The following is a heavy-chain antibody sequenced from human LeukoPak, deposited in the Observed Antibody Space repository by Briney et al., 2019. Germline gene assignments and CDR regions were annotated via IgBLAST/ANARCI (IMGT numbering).Heavy chain of an antibody. Sequence: GGSLRLSCAASGFTFSSYWMHWVRQAPGKGLVWVSRIISDGSSTSCADSVKGRFTISRDNAKNTLYLQMNSLRAEDTAVYYCARAGGGSSGWSDDAFDIWGQATMVTV. D-gene: IGHD6-19*01. V-gene: IGHV3-74*01. J-gene: IGHJ3*02. CDR2: IISDGSST. CDR3: ARAGGGSSGWSDDAFDI. CDR1: GFTFSSYW.